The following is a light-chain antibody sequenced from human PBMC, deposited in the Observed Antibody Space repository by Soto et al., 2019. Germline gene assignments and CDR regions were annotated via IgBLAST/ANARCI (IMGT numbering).Light chain of an antibody. Sequence: DIVLTQSPATLSLSPGERATLSCRASQSVNTYLAWYQQKPGQAPRLLIYDVSNRATGIPARFSGSGSGTDFTLTISSLEPEDFGVYYCQERSNWPSLTFGGGTKVEI. CDR2: DVS. J-gene: IGKJ4*01. V-gene: IGKV3-11*01. CDR1: QSVNTY. CDR3: QERSNWPSLT.